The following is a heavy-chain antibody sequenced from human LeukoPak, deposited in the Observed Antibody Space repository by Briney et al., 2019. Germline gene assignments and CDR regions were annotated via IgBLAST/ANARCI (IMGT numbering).Heavy chain of an antibody. CDR2: IFYSGST. Sequence: PSETLSLTCTVSGASISSYYWSWIRQPPGKGLEWIGYIFYSGSTLYNPSLQSRVTISVDTSKNQFSLKLTSVTVADTAVYYCAGGPYPAAGTDHQFDYWGQGTLVTVSS. CDR3: AGGPYPAAGTDHQFDY. J-gene: IGHJ4*02. V-gene: IGHV4-59*01. D-gene: IGHD6-13*01. CDR1: GASISSYY.